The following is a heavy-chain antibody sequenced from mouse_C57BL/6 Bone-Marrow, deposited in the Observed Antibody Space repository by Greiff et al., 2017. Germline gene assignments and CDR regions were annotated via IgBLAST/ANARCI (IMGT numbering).Heavy chain of an antibody. CDR2: ISGGGGNT. V-gene: IGHV5-9*01. CDR3: ARQPLYYAMDY. CDR1: GFTFSSYT. Sequence: EVQLVESGGGLVKPGGSLKLSCAASGFTFSSYTMSWVRQTPEKRLEWVATISGGGGNTYYPDSVKGRFTISTDNAKNTLYLQMSSLKSEDTALYYCARQPLYYAMDYWGQGTSVTVSS. J-gene: IGHJ4*01.